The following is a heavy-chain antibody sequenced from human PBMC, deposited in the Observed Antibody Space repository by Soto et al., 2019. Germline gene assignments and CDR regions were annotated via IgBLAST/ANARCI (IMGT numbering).Heavy chain of an antibody. V-gene: IGHV1-3*01. J-gene: IGHJ4*02. CDR3: ARARDVDTAMPLDY. Sequence: ASVKVSCKASGYTFTGYAMHWVRQAPGQRLEWMGWINAGNGNTKYSQKFQGRVTITRDTSASTAYMELSSLRSEDTAVYYCARARDVDTAMPLDYWGQGTLVTVSS. CDR2: INAGNGNT. D-gene: IGHD5-18*01. CDR1: GYTFTGYA.